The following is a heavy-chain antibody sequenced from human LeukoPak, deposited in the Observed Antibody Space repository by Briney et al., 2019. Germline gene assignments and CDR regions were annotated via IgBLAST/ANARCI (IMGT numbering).Heavy chain of an antibody. CDR2: ISWNGGSI. Sequence: GGSLRLSCAASGFTFDDYAMHWVRQAPGKGLEWVSGISWNGGSIGYADSVKGRFTISRDNAKNSLYLQMNSLGAEDTALYYCAKDFRGAGYYYFDYWGQGTLVTVSS. D-gene: IGHD3-10*01. J-gene: IGHJ4*02. V-gene: IGHV3-9*01. CDR1: GFTFDDYA. CDR3: AKDFRGAGYYYFDY.